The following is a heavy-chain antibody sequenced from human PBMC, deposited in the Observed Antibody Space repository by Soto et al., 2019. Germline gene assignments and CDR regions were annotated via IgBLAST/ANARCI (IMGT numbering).Heavy chain of an antibody. D-gene: IGHD2-2*01. Sequence: NPSETLSLTCTVSGGSISSGGYYWSWIRQHPGKGLEWIGYIYYSGSTYYNPSLKSRVTISVDTSKNQFSLKLSSVTAADTAVYYCAAAPTYCSSTSCSPFDYWGQGTLVTVSS. CDR2: IYYSGST. CDR1: GGSISSGGYY. CDR3: AAAPTYCSSTSCSPFDY. J-gene: IGHJ4*02. V-gene: IGHV4-31*03.